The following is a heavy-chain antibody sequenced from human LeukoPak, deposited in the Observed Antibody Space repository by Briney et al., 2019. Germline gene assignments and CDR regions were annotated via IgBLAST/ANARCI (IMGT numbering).Heavy chain of an antibody. J-gene: IGHJ4*02. Sequence: PSETLSLTCTVSGGSISSGGYYWNWIRQPAGKGLEWIGRIYTSGSTNYNPSLKSRVTMSVDTSKNQFSLKLSSVTAADTAVYYCARDQGYGDSSFVDYWGQGTLVTVSS. D-gene: IGHD4-17*01. CDR1: GGSISSGGYY. CDR2: IYTSGST. CDR3: ARDQGYGDSSFVDY. V-gene: IGHV4-61*02.